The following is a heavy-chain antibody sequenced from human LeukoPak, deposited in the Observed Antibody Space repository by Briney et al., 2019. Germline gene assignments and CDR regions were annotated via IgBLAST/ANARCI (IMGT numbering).Heavy chain of an antibody. Sequence: GGSLRLSCAASGFTFSSYSMNWVRQAPGKGLEWVSSISSSSSYIYYADSVKGRFTISRDSAKNSLYLQMNSLRAEDTAVYYCARDPTYYYGSGSYYSLYNWFDPWGQGTLVTVSS. V-gene: IGHV3-21*01. CDR3: ARDPTYYYGSGSYYSLYNWFDP. J-gene: IGHJ5*02. CDR1: GFTFSSYS. CDR2: ISSSSSYI. D-gene: IGHD3-10*01.